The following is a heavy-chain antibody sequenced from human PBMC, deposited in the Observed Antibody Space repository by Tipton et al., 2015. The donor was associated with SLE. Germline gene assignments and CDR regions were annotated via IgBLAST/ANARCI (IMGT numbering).Heavy chain of an antibody. V-gene: IGHV3-11*06. D-gene: IGHD6-13*01. CDR1: GFTFSDYY. CDR2: ISSSSSYT. Sequence: GSLRLSCAASGFTFSDYYMSWIRQAPGKGLEWVSYISSSSSYTNYADSVKGRFTISRDNSKNTLYLQMNSLQTDDTAVYYCARAQSIAAAFDYWGQGTLVTVSS. J-gene: IGHJ4*02. CDR3: ARAQSIAAAFDY.